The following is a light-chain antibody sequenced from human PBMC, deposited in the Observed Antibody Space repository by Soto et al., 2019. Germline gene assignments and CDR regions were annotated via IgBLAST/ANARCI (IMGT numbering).Light chain of an antibody. Sequence: VMTQSPATLSVSPGERATLSCRASQSVSSKFAWYEQRPGQAPRLLIYDTSTRATGIPARFSGSGSGTDFTITISRLEPEDFAVYYCQQYGSSGTFGQGTKVDIK. J-gene: IGKJ1*01. CDR1: QSVSSK. V-gene: IGKV3-15*01. CDR3: QQYGSSGT. CDR2: DTS.